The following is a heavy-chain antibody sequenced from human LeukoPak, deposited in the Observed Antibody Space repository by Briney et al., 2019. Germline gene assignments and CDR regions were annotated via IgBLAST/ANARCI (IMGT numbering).Heavy chain of an antibody. CDR1: GYTFTSNY. D-gene: IGHD3-10*01. V-gene: IGHV1-46*01. J-gene: IGHJ4*02. CDR3: ARASGSSAVPFDY. Sequence: ASVKVSCKASGYTFTSNYMHWVRQAPGQGLEWMGVIAPSSGTTSYAQKFQGRVTMTRDTSTSTLYMELSSLTSEDTAVYYCARASGSSAVPFDYWGQGTLVTVSS. CDR2: IAPSSGTT.